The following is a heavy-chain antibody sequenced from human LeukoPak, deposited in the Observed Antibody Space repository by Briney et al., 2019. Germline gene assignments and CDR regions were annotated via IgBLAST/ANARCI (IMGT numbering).Heavy chain of an antibody. Sequence: SGGSLSLSCAASGFTFSSYAMHWVRQAPGKGLEWVAVISYDGSNKYYADSVKGRFTISRDNSKNTLYLQMNSLRAEDTAAYYCARDRGGGSGSPAAPNWFDPWGQGTLVTVSS. CDR2: ISYDGSNK. CDR1: GFTFSSYA. CDR3: ARDRGGGSGSPAAPNWFDP. J-gene: IGHJ5*02. D-gene: IGHD3-10*01. V-gene: IGHV3-30-3*01.